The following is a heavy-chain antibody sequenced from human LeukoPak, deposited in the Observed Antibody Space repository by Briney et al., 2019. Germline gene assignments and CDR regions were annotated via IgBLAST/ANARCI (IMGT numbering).Heavy chain of an antibody. CDR2: ISGSGAYS. Sequence: GGSLRLSCAASGFTFSNVWMNWVRQAPGKGLEWVSTISGSGAYSFYADSVKGRFTISRDNSKNTLYLQMNSLRDEDTAVYYCAKETGASYDYPLDYWGQGTLVTVSS. J-gene: IGHJ4*02. CDR3: AKETGASYDYPLDY. V-gene: IGHV3-23*01. D-gene: IGHD5-18*01. CDR1: GFTFSNVW.